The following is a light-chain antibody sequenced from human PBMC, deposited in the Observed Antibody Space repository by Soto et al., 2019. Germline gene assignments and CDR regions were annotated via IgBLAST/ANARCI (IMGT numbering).Light chain of an antibody. CDR2: GAS. CDR1: QTVSSN. Sequence: EIVITQSPATLSVSPVERATLSCRASQTVSSNLAWYQQRPGQAPRLLIYGASTRATDIPARFSGSGSETEFTLTISSLQSEDFAVYYCQQYYNWPLTFGQGTRLEIK. J-gene: IGKJ5*01. V-gene: IGKV3-15*01. CDR3: QQYYNWPLT.